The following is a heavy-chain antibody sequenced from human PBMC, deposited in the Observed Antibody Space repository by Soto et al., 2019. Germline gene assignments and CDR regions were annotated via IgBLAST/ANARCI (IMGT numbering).Heavy chain of an antibody. CDR3: ARSVVGTTNWFDP. V-gene: IGHV3-53*01. D-gene: IGHD1-26*01. CDR1: GFTVTSNY. J-gene: IGHJ5*02. Sequence: GGSLRLSCAASGFTVTSNYMSWVRQAPGKGLEWVSVIYSGGRTNYADSVKGRFTISRDNSKNTLYLQMNSLRAEDTAVYYCARSVVGTTNWFDPWGQGTLVTVSS. CDR2: IYSGGRT.